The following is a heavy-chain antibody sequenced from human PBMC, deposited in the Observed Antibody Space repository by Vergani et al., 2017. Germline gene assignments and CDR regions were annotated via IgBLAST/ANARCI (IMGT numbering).Heavy chain of an antibody. CDR3: VSGGGDFWSY. CDR1: GFTFDDYT. J-gene: IGHJ4*02. D-gene: IGHD3-10*01. Sequence: EVQLVESGGVVVQPGGSLRLSCAASGFTFDDYTMHWVRQAPGKGLEWVSLISWDGGSTYYADSVKGRFTISRDNAKNSLYLQMNSLRVEDTAVYYCVSGGGDFWSYWGQGILVTVSS. V-gene: IGHV3-43*01. CDR2: ISWDGGST.